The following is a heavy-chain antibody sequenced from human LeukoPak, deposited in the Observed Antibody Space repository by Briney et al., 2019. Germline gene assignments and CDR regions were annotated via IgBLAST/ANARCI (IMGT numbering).Heavy chain of an antibody. CDR2: ISSDGNTK. D-gene: IGHD3-3*02. CDR3: ARVSIFGVVIPPDF. J-gene: IGHJ4*02. Sequence: GGSLRLSCAASGFTFSSYAMHWVRQAPGKGLEWVAVISSDGNTKYYADSVKGRFTISRDNSKNTLYLQVNSLRAEDTAVYYCARVSIFGVVIPPDFWGQGTLVTVSS. V-gene: IGHV3-30*01. CDR1: GFTFSSYA.